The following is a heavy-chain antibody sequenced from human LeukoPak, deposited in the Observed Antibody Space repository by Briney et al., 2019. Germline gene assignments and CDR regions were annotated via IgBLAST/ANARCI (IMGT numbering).Heavy chain of an antibody. J-gene: IGHJ4*02. CDR2: IYYSGST. D-gene: IGHD6-13*01. CDR1: GGSITSYY. Sequence: SETLSLTCSVSGGSITSYYWSWIRQPPGKGLEWIGYIYYSGSTNYNPSLKSRVTIAVDTSKNQFSLKLSSVTAADTAVYYCARGGIAAAAFVHLDYWGQGTLVTVSS. V-gene: IGHV4-59*01. CDR3: ARGGIAAAAFVHLDY.